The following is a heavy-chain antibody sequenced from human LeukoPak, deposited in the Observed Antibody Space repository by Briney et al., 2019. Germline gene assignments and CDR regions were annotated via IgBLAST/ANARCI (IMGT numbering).Heavy chain of an antibody. J-gene: IGHJ4*02. CDR2: IKQDASEK. V-gene: IGHV3-7*03. CDR3: AKDRLGGPYFFHY. D-gene: IGHD3-16*01. Sequence: GGSLRLSCAASGFTFSSYWMSWVRQAPGKGLEWVANIKQDASEKYYVDSVKGRFTISRDNSKNTLYLQINSLRAEDTAVYFCAKDRLGGPYFFHYWGQGTLVTVSS. CDR1: GFTFSSYW.